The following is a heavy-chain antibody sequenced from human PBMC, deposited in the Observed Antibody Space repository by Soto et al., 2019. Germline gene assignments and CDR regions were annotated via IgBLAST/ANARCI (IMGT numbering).Heavy chain of an antibody. J-gene: IGHJ4*02. CDR2: IYYTGRT. D-gene: IGHD6-6*01. Sequence: PSETLSLTCIVSVGSISSDDYYWSWIRQPPGKGLEWVGHIYYTGRTSYNPSLKSRLTISVDTSKNQFSLKLSSVSAADTAVYFCAGDRSNSPDYFDYWGQGTLVTSPQ. CDR1: VGSISSDDYY. CDR3: AGDRSNSPDYFDY. V-gene: IGHV4-30-4*01.